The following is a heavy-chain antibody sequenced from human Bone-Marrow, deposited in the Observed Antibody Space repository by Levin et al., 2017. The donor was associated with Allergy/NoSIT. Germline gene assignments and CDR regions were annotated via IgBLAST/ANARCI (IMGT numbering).Heavy chain of an antibody. Sequence: SETLSLTCSVTGYSISSGYYWGWIRQSPGKGLEWIGTIYQSGGTYYTSSLRSRVTISVDKSKNQFSLTLTSVTAADTAVYFCARFGASRSLSVAYYYFGMDVWGQGTTVTVSS. D-gene: IGHD3-16*01. J-gene: IGHJ6*02. CDR3: ARFGASRSLSVAYYYFGMDV. CDR1: GYSISSGYY. V-gene: IGHV4-38-2*02. CDR2: IYQSGGT.